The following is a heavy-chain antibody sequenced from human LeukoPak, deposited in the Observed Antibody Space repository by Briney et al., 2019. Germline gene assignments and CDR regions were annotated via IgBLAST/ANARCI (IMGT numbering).Heavy chain of an antibody. CDR1: GFTFSSYG. Sequence: GRSLRLSCAASGFTFSSYGMHWVRQAPGKGLEWVSVITYDGSNKYYADSVKGRFTISRDNSKNTLYLQMNSLRAEDTAVYYWAKDNGGGGGWYGYYYYSGMDVWGQGTTVTVSS. CDR2: ITYDGSNK. CDR3: AKDNGGGGGWYGYYYYSGMDV. J-gene: IGHJ6*02. D-gene: IGHD6-19*01. V-gene: IGHV3-30*18.